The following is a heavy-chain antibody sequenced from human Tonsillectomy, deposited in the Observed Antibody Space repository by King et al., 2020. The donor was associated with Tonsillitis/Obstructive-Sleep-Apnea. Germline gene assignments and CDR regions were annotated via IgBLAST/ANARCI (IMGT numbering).Heavy chain of an antibody. V-gene: IGHV3-30*18. CDR2: ISYDGSNK. Sequence: VQLQESGGGVVQPGRSLRLSCAASGFTFSNYGMHWVRQAPGKGLEWVAVISYDGSNKYYADSVKGRFTISRDKSKNTLDLQMDSLRAEDTAVYYCAKAPYYDILTGEWGDYYYYGMDVWGQGITVTVSS. J-gene: IGHJ6*02. D-gene: IGHD3-9*01. CDR3: AKAPYYDILTGEWGDYYYYGMDV. CDR1: GFTFSNYG.